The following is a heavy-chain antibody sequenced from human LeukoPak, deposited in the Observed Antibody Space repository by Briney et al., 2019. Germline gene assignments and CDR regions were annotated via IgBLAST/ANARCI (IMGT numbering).Heavy chain of an antibody. Sequence: GASVKVSCKASGYTFTSYDINWVRQATGEGLEWMGWMNPNSGNTGYAQKFQGRVTVTRNTSISTAYMELSSLRSEDTAVYYCARINYDSSGLYSDYWGQGTLVTVSS. CDR3: ARINYDSSGLYSDY. J-gene: IGHJ4*02. D-gene: IGHD3-22*01. CDR2: MNPNSGNT. V-gene: IGHV1-8*01. CDR1: GYTFTSYD.